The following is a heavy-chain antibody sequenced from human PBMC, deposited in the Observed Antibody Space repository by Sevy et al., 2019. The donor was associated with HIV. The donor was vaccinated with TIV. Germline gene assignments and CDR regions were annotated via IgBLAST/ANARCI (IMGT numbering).Heavy chain of an antibody. V-gene: IGHV3-23*01. Sequence: GGSLRLSCAASGFTFSKYSMNWVRQPPGKGLEWVSTLSFVCGEINYADSVKGRFTISRDNSKNSVYLQMNNLTPEDTAVYYCAREGCTKPHDYWGQGTLVTVSS. D-gene: IGHD2-8*01. J-gene: IGHJ4*02. CDR1: GFTFSKYS. CDR3: AREGCTKPHDY. CDR2: LSFVCGEI.